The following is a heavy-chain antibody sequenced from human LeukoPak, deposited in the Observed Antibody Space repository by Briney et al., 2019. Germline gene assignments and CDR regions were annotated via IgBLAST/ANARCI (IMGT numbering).Heavy chain of an antibody. CDR2: MNPNSGNT. CDR3: ARDRYCSGGSCYFPDV. D-gene: IGHD2-15*01. Sequence: ASVKVSCKASGYTLNSYGISWVRQATGQGLEWMGWMNPNSGNTGYAQKFQGRATMTRNTSISTAYMELSSLRSEDTAVYYCARDRYCSGGSCYFPDVWGQGTTVTVSS. V-gene: IGHV1-8*02. CDR1: GYTLNSYG. J-gene: IGHJ6*02.